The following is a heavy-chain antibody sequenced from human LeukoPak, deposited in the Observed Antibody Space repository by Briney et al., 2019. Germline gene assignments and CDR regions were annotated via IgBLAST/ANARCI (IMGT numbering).Heavy chain of an antibody. CDR1: GFTFSTYT. Sequence: GGSLRLSCAASGFTFSTYTMNWVRQAPGKGLEWVSSITISSRYTYYADSVKGRFTISRDNAKNSLFLHMNSLRAEDTAVYYCARGRWERYCSGGSCYSDNHFDYWGQGTLVTVSS. CDR3: ARGRWERYCSGGSCYSDNHFDY. V-gene: IGHV3-21*04. D-gene: IGHD2-15*01. CDR2: ITISSRYT. J-gene: IGHJ4*02.